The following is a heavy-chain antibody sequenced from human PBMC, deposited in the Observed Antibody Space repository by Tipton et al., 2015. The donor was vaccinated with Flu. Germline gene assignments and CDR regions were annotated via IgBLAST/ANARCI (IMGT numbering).Heavy chain of an antibody. Sequence: QSGPEVKKPGASVKVSCKVSGYTLTELSMHWVRQAPGKGLEWMGGFDPEDGETIYAQKFQGRVTMTEDTSTDTAYMELSSLRSEDTAVYYCATDSGRGWWVDWFDPWGQGTLVTVSS. V-gene: IGHV1-24*01. CDR1: GYTLTELS. CDR3: ATDSGRGWWVDWFDP. CDR2: FDPEDGET. J-gene: IGHJ5*02. D-gene: IGHD2-15*01.